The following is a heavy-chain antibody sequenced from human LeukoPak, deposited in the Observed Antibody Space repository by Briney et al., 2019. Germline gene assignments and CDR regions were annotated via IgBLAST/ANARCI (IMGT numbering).Heavy chain of an antibody. J-gene: IGHJ4*02. CDR3: ARRSGVAGYFDY. CDR1: GYTFTGYY. CDR2: TNPNSGGT. D-gene: IGHD6-19*01. Sequence: ASVKVSCKASGYTFTGYYMHWVRQAPGQGLEWMGWTNPNSGGTNYAQKFQGRVTMTRDTSISTAYMELSRLRSDDTAVYYCARRSGVAGYFDYRGQGTLVTVSS. V-gene: IGHV1-2*02.